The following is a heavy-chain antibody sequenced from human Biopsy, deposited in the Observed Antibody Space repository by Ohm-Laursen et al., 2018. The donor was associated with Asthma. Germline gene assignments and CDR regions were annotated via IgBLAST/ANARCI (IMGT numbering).Heavy chain of an antibody. CDR3: ARTYYDFLTGQVKDVFGV. D-gene: IGHD3-9*01. Sequence: GASVKVSCKASGYTFIGCHIHWMRQAPGQGLEWMGWVNTGNGDTKYSQKFQGRVIITRDTSASTAYMELRSLRSEDTATYYCARTYYDFLTGQVKDVFGVWGQGTMVTVSS. V-gene: IGHV1-3*04. J-gene: IGHJ3*01. CDR2: VNTGNGDT. CDR1: GYTFIGCH.